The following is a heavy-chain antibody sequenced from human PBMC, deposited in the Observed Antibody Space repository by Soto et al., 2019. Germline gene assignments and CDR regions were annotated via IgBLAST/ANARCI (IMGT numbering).Heavy chain of an antibody. CDR1: GGSISSGGYY. J-gene: IGHJ6*02. V-gene: IGHV4-31*03. CDR3: ARVCGGDCHYGMDV. CDR2: IYYSGNT. Sequence: QVQLQESGPGLVKPSQTLSLTCTVSGGSISSGGYYWSWIRQHPGKGLEWIGYIYYSGNTYYNPSLKSRLTISVETSKNQFSLKLSSVTAADTAVYYCARVCGGDCHYGMDVWGQGTTVTVSS. D-gene: IGHD2-21*02.